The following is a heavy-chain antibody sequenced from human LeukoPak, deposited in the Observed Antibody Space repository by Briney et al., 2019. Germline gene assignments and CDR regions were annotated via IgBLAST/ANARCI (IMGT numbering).Heavy chain of an antibody. D-gene: IGHD3-22*01. J-gene: IGHJ4*02. CDR1: GGTFSSYA. CDR2: IIPIFGTA. CDR3: AREGSGYYDSSGYYYNGHFDY. V-gene: IGHV1-69*05. Sequence: ASVKVSCKASGGTFSSYAISWVRQAPGQGLEWMGGIIPIFGTANYAQKFQGRVTITTDESTSTAYMELSSLRSEDTAVYYCAREGSGYYDSSGYYYNGHFDYWGQGTLVTVSS.